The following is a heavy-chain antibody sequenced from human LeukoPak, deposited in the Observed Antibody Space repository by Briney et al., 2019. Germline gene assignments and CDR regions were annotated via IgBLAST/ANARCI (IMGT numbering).Heavy chain of an antibody. J-gene: IGHJ4*02. Sequence: GGSLRLSCAASGFTFSSYDMHWVRQATGKGLEWVSAIGVAANTFYSGSVKGRFTISRENAKSSLYLLMSSLRAEDTAVYYCARQNTPHGNFDYWGQGTLVTVSP. CDR1: GFTFSSYD. D-gene: IGHD1-26*01. CDR3: ARQNTPHGNFDY. V-gene: IGHV3-13*01. CDR2: IGVAANT.